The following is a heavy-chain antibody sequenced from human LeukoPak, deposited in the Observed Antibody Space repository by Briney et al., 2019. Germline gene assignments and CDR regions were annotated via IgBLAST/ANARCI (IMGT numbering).Heavy chain of an antibody. J-gene: IGHJ5*02. V-gene: IGHV4-59*01. CDR1: GGSISNYY. CDR2: IYYTGST. D-gene: IGHD1-1*01. Sequence: PSETLSLTCTLSGGSISNYYWNWIRQPPGKGLDWIGYIYYTGSTKYIPSLKSRVTISVDTSKNQFSLRLSSVTAADTAVYYCARGGFLDPFDPWGQGTLVTVSS. CDR3: ARGGFLDPFDP.